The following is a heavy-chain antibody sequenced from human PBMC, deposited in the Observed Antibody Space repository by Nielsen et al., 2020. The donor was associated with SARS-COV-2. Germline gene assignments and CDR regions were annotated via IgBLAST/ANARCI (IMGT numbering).Heavy chain of an antibody. Sequence: ASVKVSCKASGYIFTGYYLHWVRQAPGQGLEWVGRINPNNGGTSNARSFEGRVTMTRATSISTAYMELSRLRSDDTAVYYCARVGPRSVGNVGRGVTYDYWGQGTLVTVSS. CDR3: ARVGPRSVGNVGRGVTYDY. J-gene: IGHJ4*02. CDR2: INPNNGGT. V-gene: IGHV1-2*06. CDR1: GYIFTGYY. D-gene: IGHD3-10*01.